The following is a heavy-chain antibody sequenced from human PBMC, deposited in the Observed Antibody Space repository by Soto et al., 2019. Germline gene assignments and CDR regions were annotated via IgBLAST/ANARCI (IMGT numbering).Heavy chain of an antibody. CDR2: TYYRSKWYN. CDR1: GDSVSSNSAA. V-gene: IGHV6-1*01. Sequence: PSQTLSLTCAISGDSVSSNSAAWNWIRQSPSRGLEWLGRTYYRSKWYNDYAVSVKSRITINPDTSKNQFSLQLNSVTPEDTAVYYCASDRSPDYYDSSGYPVNWFDPWGQGTLVTV. J-gene: IGHJ5*02. CDR3: ASDRSPDYYDSSGYPVNWFDP. D-gene: IGHD3-22*01.